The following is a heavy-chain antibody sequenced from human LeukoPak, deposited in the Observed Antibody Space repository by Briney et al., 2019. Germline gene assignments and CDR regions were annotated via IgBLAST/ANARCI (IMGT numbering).Heavy chain of an antibody. CDR1: VGIFSIYA. Sequence: ASVTVSCTASVGIFSIYAISWVRQAPGQGLEWMGRIIPILGIANYAQKFQGRVTITADKSTSTAYMELSSLRSEDTAVYYCARDDSGWSHFDYWGQGTLVTVSS. CDR3: ARDDSGWSHFDY. D-gene: IGHD6-19*01. V-gene: IGHV1-69*04. J-gene: IGHJ4*02. CDR2: IIPILGIA.